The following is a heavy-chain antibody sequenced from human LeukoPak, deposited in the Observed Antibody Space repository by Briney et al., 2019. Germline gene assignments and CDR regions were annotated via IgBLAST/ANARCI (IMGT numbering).Heavy chain of an antibody. CDR3: ARDGYSSSGGAFDI. CDR2: IYTSGST. Sequence: PSETLSLTCTVSDGSISSYYWSWIRQPAGKGLEWIGRIYTSGSTNYNPSLKSRVTMSVDTSKNQFSLKLSSVTAADTAVYYCARDGYSSSGGAFDIWGQGTMVTVSS. J-gene: IGHJ3*02. CDR1: DGSISSYY. V-gene: IGHV4-4*07. D-gene: IGHD6-13*01.